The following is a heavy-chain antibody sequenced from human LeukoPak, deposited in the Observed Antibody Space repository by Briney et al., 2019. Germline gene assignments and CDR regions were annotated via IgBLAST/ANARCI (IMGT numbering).Heavy chain of an antibody. CDR1: GFTFSSYW. D-gene: IGHD6-13*01. V-gene: IGHV3-74*01. J-gene: IGHJ6*02. Sequence: GGSLRLSCAASGFTFSSYWMHWVRQAPGKGLVWVSRINSDGSSTSYADSVKGRFTISRDNAKNTLYLQMNSLRAEDTAVYYCARDRDSSWPYYYYYGMDVWGQGTTVTVSS. CDR2: INSDGSST. CDR3: ARDRDSSWPYYYYYGMDV.